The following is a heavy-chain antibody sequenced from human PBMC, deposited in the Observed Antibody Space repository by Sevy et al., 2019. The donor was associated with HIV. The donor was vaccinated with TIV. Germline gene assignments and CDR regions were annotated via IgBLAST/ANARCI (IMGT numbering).Heavy chain of an antibody. V-gene: IGHV3-30*09. CDR2: ISYDGSNK. Sequence: GGSLRLSCAASGFTFSSYAMHWVRQAPGKGLEWVAVISYDGSNKYYADSVKGRFAISRDNSKNTLYLQMNSLRAEDTAVYYCARAYSSSRTGYLYYWGQGTLVTVSS. J-gene: IGHJ4*03. CDR1: GFTFSSYA. D-gene: IGHD6-13*01. CDR3: ARAYSSSRTGYLYY.